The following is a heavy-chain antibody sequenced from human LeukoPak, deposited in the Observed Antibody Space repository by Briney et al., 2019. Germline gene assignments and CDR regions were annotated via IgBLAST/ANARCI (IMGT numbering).Heavy chain of an antibody. D-gene: IGHD6-13*01. CDR1: GDSINSYY. V-gene: IGHV4-4*07. CDR3: ARVGIGAAANYGMDV. Sequence: PSETLSLTCTVSGDSINSYYWSWIRQPAGKGLEWIGSIYTRGRTNYNPSLKSRVTMSVDTPKNQFSLKLSSVTAADTAVYYCARVGIGAAANYGMDVWGQGTTVTVSS. J-gene: IGHJ6*02. CDR2: IYTRGRT.